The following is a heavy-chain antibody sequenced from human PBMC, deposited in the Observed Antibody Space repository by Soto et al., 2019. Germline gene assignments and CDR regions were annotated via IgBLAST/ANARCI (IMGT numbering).Heavy chain of an antibody. D-gene: IGHD1-26*01. CDR3: ASDLVGASDSYGLDV. Sequence: QVQLVESGGGVVQPGRSLRLSCAASGVTFSHYGMHWVRQAPGKGLEWVAIIWHDGNNKYYADSVRGRFIISRDNSKYRLYLQMNSLIADDTAVYYCASDLVGASDSYGLDVWGQGPPVTVSS. CDR1: GVTFSHYG. V-gene: IGHV3-33*01. J-gene: IGHJ6*02. CDR2: IWHDGNNK.